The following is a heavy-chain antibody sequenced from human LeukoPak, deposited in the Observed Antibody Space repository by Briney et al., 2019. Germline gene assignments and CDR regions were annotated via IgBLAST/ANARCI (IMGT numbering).Heavy chain of an antibody. CDR1: GYTFTTYG. J-gene: IGHJ6*02. D-gene: IGHD5-18*01. V-gene: IGHV1-18*01. Sequence: GASVTVSFTASGYTFTTYGTSWVRQAPGQGLERMGWVSAYNGNTNYAQKLQGRVTMTTDTSANTAYMELGSLRSDDTAVYYCARVMHWDKPMARGRGMDVWGQGTTVTVSS. CDR2: VSAYNGNT. CDR3: ARVMHWDKPMARGRGMDV.